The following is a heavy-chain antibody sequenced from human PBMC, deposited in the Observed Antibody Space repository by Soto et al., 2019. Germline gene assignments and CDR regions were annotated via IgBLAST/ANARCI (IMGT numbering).Heavy chain of an antibody. V-gene: IGHV4-31*03. CDR1: GGSISSGGYY. Sequence: SETLSLTCTVSGGSISSGGYYWSWIRQHPGKGLEWIGYIYYSGSTYYNPSLKSRVTISVDTSKNQYSLKLSSVTAADTAVYYCGGGGVPAAVDAFNIWGQGKMVTVSS. CDR2: IYYSGST. J-gene: IGHJ3*02. CDR3: GGGGVPAAVDAFNI. D-gene: IGHD2-2*01.